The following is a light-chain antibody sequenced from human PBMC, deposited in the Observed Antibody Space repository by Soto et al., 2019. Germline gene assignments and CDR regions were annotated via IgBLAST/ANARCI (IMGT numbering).Light chain of an antibody. Sequence: QPVLTQSPSASASLGASVKLTCTLSSGHSSYAIAWHQQQPEKGPRYLMKLNSDGSHSKGDGIPDRFSGSSPGAERYLTISSLQSEDEADYYCQTWGSGTVVFGGGTKVTVL. CDR2: LNSDGSH. V-gene: IGLV4-69*01. CDR1: SGHSSYA. CDR3: QTWGSGTVV. J-gene: IGLJ2*01.